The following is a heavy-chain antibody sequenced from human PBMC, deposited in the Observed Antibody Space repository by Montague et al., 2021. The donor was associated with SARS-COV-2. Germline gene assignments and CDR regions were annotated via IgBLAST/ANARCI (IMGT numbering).Heavy chain of an antibody. V-gene: IGHV3-9*01. CDR1: GFTFGDHA. CDR2: ITWDSGTL. J-gene: IGHJ4*02. CDR3: AKDFDYYDSSGYFDY. D-gene: IGHD3-22*01. Sequence: SLRLSCAASGFTFGDHAMHWVRQAPGKGPEWISGITWDSGTLGYADSAKGRFTISRDNAKNSLYLQMNSLRVEDTALYYCAKDFDYYDSSGYFDYWGQGTLVTVSS.